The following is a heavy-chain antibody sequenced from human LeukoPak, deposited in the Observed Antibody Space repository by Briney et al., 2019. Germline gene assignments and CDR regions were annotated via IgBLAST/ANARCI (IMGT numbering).Heavy chain of an antibody. D-gene: IGHD5-24*01. Sequence: PSQTLSLTCTVSGGSISSGSYYWSWIRQPAGKGLEWIGRTHASGSTNYNPSLKSRVTISTDTSKNQFSLKLTSVTAADTAVYYCARDVRDGYNLFDYWGQGTLVTVSS. J-gene: IGHJ4*02. V-gene: IGHV4-61*02. CDR3: ARDVRDGYNLFDY. CDR2: THASGST. CDR1: GGSISSGSYY.